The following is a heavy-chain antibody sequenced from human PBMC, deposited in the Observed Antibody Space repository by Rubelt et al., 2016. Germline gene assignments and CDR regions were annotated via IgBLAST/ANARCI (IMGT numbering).Heavy chain of an antibody. Sequence: DSGSIGYADSVKGRFTISRDNAKNSLYLQMNSLRAEDTAVYYCARGPPGLLEDFQGDYWGRGTLVTVSS. CDR3: ARGPPGLLEDFQGDY. CDR2: DSGSI. V-gene: IGHV3-9*01. J-gene: IGHJ4*02. D-gene: IGHD3-22*01.